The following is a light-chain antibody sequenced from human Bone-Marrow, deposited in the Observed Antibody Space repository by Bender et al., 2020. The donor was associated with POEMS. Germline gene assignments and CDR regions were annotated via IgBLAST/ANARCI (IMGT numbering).Light chain of an antibody. Sequence: SYEVTQPPSVSVSPGQTASITCSGDDLGDKYVAWYQQKPGQSPVLVIYQDTNRPSGIPERFSGSNSGNTATLTISGTQAMDEADYYGQAWDTYTVIFGGGTKLTVL. CDR2: QDT. V-gene: IGLV3-1*01. CDR1: DLGDKY. CDR3: QAWDTYTVI. J-gene: IGLJ2*01.